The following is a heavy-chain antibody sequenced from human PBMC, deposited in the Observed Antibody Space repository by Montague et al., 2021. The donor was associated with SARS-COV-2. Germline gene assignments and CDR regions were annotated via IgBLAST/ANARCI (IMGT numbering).Heavy chain of an antibody. CDR3: ARRPEPMVNRIITSLAGYSAL. V-gene: IGHV4-31*03. J-gene: IGHJ2*01. D-gene: IGHD3-22*01. CDR2: IYYSGST. Sequence: TLSLTCTVSGVSINSGGYYWSWIRQPPGKGLEWIGYIYYSGSTYYNPSLKSRVTMSVDTSKNQFSLKMSSVTAADTAVYYRARRPEPMVNRIITSLAGYSALWGRGTLVTVSS. CDR1: GVSINSGGYY.